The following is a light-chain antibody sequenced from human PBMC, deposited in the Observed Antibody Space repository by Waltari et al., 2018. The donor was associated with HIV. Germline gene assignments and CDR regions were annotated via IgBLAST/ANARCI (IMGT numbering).Light chain of an antibody. CDR1: SSDVGLYNY. CDR2: EVS. CDR3: SSYTGSSTLYV. Sequence: QSALTQPASVSGSPGQSINISCTGTSSDVGLYNYVSWYQQHPGKAPKLMIYEVSKRPSGVSHRFSGSKSGNTASLTISWLQAEDEADYYCSSYTGSSTLYVFGTGTKVTVL. J-gene: IGLJ1*01. V-gene: IGLV2-14*01.